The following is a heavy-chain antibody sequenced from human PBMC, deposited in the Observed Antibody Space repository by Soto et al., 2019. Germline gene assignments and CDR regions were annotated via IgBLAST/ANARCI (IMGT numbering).Heavy chain of an antibody. CDR2: IYPGDSDT. D-gene: IGHD3-22*01. CDR1: GYSFTSYW. V-gene: IGHV5-51*01. Sequence: GESLKISCKGSGYSFTSYWIGWVRQMPGKGLEWMGIIYPGDSDTRYSPSFQGQVTISADKSISTAYLQWSSLKASDTAMYYCARYKYYYDSSGYYRGRPLGDYYYYGMDVWGQGTTVTVS. J-gene: IGHJ6*02. CDR3: ARYKYYYDSSGYYRGRPLGDYYYYGMDV.